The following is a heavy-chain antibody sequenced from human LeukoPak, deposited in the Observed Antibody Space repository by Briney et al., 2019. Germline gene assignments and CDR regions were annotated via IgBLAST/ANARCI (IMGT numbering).Heavy chain of an antibody. CDR1: GFTFSFYA. D-gene: IGHD3-22*01. CDR2: MSSSGDVT. Sequence: GGSLRLSCAASGFTFSFYAMSWVRQTPEKGLEWGASMSSSGDVTYYVASVKGRFTIYRDNSRYTLYLQMNSLRVEDTAIYYCAKDRPNYHETNGHYYRRDGDSLGQGTLVTVSS. CDR3: AKDRPNYHETNGHYYRRDGDS. J-gene: IGHJ5*01. V-gene: IGHV3-23*01.